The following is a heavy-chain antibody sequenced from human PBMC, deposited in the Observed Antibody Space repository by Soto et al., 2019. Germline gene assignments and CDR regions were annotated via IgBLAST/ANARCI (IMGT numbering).Heavy chain of an antibody. CDR2: ISGDNGDT. Sequence: QVQLVQSGAEVKKPGASVKVSCKASGYTFTNYGTSWGRQAPGQGLEYMGWISGDNGDTHYAQKVQGRVTMTTDTSTNTAYMELRSLRPDDTAGYYCVRGPSLGYFQYWGQGTLVTVSS. CDR3: VRGPSLGYFQY. J-gene: IGHJ1*01. D-gene: IGHD6-6*01. CDR1: GYTFTNYG. V-gene: IGHV1-18*01.